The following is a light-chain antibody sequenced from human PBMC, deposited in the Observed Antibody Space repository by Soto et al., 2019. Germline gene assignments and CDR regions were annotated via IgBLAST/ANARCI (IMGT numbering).Light chain of an antibody. CDR1: QSVSSSY. J-gene: IGKJ1*01. Sequence: EIVLTQSPGTLSLSPGERATLSCRASQSVSSSYLAWYQQKPGQAPRLLIYGTSSRATAIPDRFSGSGSGTDFTLTISRLESEDFAVYYSQQYGSSSWTFGHGTKVDIK. CDR2: GTS. V-gene: IGKV3-20*01. CDR3: QQYGSSSWT.